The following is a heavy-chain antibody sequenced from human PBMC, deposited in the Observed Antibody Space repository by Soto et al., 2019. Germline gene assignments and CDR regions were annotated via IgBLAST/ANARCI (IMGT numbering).Heavy chain of an antibody. CDR2: IYHSGST. CDR3: ARANVWFGELAGVWFDP. J-gene: IGHJ5*02. Sequence: QLQLQESGSGLVKPSQTLSLTCAVSGGSISSGGYSWSWIRQPPGKGLEWIGYIYHSGSTYYNPSLKSRVTISVDRSKNQFSLKLSSVTAADTAVYYCARANVWFGELAGVWFDPWGQGTLVTVSS. CDR1: GGSISSGGYS. D-gene: IGHD3-10*01. V-gene: IGHV4-30-2*01.